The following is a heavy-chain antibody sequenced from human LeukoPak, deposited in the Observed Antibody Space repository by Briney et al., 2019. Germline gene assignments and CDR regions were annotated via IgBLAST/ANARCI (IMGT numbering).Heavy chain of an antibody. V-gene: IGHV3-66*01. Sequence: PGGSLRVSRAASGFTVTSDYMSCVRQAPGQGLEWVSFIYSADNTYYADSVKGRFTISRDNSKNTQYLQMNSLRAEDTAVYYCARVSSYRSHYWGQGTLVTVSS. J-gene: IGHJ4*02. CDR1: GFTVTSDY. CDR3: ARVSSYRSHY. CDR2: IYSADNT. D-gene: IGHD2-21*01.